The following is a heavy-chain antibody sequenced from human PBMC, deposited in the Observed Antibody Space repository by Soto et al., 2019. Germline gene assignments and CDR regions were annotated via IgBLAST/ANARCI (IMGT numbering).Heavy chain of an antibody. D-gene: IGHD2-2*01. CDR3: ARLGYCSSTSCYVLILDY. Sequence: PSETLFLTCTVSGGSLSSYYWSWIRQPPGKGLEWIGYIYYSGSTNYNPSLKSRVTISVDTSKNQFSLKLSSVTAADTAVYYCARLGYCSSTSCYVLILDYWGQGTLDSVSS. J-gene: IGHJ4*02. V-gene: IGHV4-59*01. CDR1: GGSLSSYY. CDR2: IYYSGST.